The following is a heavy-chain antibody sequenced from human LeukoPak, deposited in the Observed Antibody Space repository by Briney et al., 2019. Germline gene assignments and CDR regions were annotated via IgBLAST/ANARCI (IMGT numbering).Heavy chain of an antibody. D-gene: IGHD6-13*01. V-gene: IGHV4-30-4*01. J-gene: IGHJ5*02. CDR2: IYYSGST. CDR1: GGSISSGDSY. Sequence: SETLSLTCTVSGGSISSGDSYWSWIRQSPGKGLEWIGNIYYSGSTNYNPSLKSRVTISVDTSKNQFSLKLSSVTAADTAVYYCARNPPYSNLLEPSLAWGVRDHRSTNNWFDPWGQGTLVTVSS. CDR3: ARNPPYSNLLEPSLAWGVRDHRSTNNWFDP.